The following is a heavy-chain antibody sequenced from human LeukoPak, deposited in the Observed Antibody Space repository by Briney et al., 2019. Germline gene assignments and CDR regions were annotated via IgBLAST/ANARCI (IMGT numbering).Heavy chain of an antibody. J-gene: IGHJ4*02. CDR3: ARDTKTNNYYGSGSYKYFDY. CDR2: IYYSGST. D-gene: IGHD3-10*01. CDR1: GGSISSSSYY. Sequence: SETLSLTCTVSGGSISSSSYYWGWIRQPPGKGLEWIGSIYYSGSTYYNPSLKSRVTISVDTSKNQFSLKLSSVTAADTAVYYCARDTKTNNYYGSGSYKYFDYWGQGTLVTVSS. V-gene: IGHV4-39*07.